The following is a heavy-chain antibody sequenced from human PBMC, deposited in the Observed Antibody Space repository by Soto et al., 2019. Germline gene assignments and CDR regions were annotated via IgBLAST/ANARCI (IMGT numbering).Heavy chain of an antibody. V-gene: IGHV3-48*01. CDR2: ISSSSSTI. CDR3: ARDRHAQGIAAH. Sequence: EVQLVESGGGLVQPGGSLRLSCAASGFTFSSYSMNWVRQAPGKGLEWVSYISSSSSTIYYADSVKGRFTISRDNAKNSLYLHMNSLRAEDTAVYYCARDRHAQGIAAHWGQGTLVTVSS. J-gene: IGHJ4*02. CDR1: GFTFSSYS. D-gene: IGHD6-13*01.